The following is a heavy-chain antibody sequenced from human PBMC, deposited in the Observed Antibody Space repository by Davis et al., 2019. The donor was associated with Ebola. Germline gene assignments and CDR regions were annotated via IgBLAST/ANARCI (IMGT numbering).Heavy chain of an antibody. CDR3: AKGDHSNSLGAFDY. V-gene: IGHV5-51*01. D-gene: IGHD4-11*01. CDR2: IYPGDSDT. Sequence: GESLKISCQASGYTFTNYLIGWVRQMPGEGLEWMGIIYPGDSDTRYSPSFQGQVTMSADTSINVAYLQWSSLKASDTAIYYCAKGDHSNSLGAFDYWGQGTMVTVSS. J-gene: IGHJ4*02. CDR1: GYTFTNYL.